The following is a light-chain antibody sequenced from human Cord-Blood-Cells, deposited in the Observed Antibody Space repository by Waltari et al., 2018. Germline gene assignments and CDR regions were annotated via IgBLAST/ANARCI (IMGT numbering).Light chain of an antibody. CDR1: QSVSSSY. J-gene: IGKJ2*01. V-gene: IGKV3-20*01. Sequence: EIVLTQSPGTLSLSPGEGAPLSCRASQSVSSSYLAWYQQKPGQAPRLLIYNASSRATGIPDRFSGSGSGTDFTLTISRLEPEDFAVYYCQQYGSSPAYTFGQGTKLEIK. CDR2: NAS. CDR3: QQYGSSPAYT.